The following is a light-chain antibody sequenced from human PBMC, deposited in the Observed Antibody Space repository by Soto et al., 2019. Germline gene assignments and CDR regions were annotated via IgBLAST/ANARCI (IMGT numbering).Light chain of an antibody. V-gene: IGLV2-14*03. J-gene: IGLJ2*01. CDR3: SSYTSSRTHVV. Sequence: QSALTQPASVSGSPGQSITISCTGTSADVGGYNFVSWYQHHPRKAPKLMIYDVSNRPSGVSNRFSGSKSGNTASLTISGLQAEDEADYYCSSYTSSRTHVVFGGGTKLTVL. CDR1: SADVGGYNF. CDR2: DVS.